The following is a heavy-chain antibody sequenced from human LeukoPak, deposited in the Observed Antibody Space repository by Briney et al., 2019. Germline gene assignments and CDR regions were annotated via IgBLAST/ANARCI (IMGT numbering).Heavy chain of an antibody. CDR1: GFTFSSYW. V-gene: IGHV3-7*01. CDR2: IKQDGSEK. D-gene: IGHD3-3*01. Sequence: GGSLSLSCAASGFTFSSYWMSWVRQAPGKGLEWVANIKQDGSEKYYVDSVKGRFTISRDNAKNSLYLQMNSLRAEDTAVYYCARAKVTYYDFWSGYTYYYYMDVWGKGTTVTVSS. J-gene: IGHJ6*03. CDR3: ARAKVTYYDFWSGYTYYYYMDV.